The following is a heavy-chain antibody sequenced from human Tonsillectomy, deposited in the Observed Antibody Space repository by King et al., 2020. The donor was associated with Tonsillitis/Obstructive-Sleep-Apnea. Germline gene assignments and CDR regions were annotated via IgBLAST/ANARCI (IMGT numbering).Heavy chain of an antibody. Sequence: VQLVESGGGLVQPGRSLRLSCAAPGFTFDDYAMHWVRQAPGKGLEWVSGISWDSGSIAYADSVKGRFTISRDNARNSLYLQMNRLSPENTALNYCAKGAAATTYNWFDPWGQGTLVTVSS. CDR2: ISWDSGSI. V-gene: IGHV3-9*01. CDR3: AKGAAATTYNWFDP. J-gene: IGHJ5*02. D-gene: IGHD1-26*01. CDR1: GFTFDDYA.